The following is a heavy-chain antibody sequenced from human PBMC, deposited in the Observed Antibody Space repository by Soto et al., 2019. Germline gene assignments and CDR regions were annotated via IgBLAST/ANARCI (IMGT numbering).Heavy chain of an antibody. CDR2: IIPILGIA. Sequence: QVQLVQSGAEVKKPGSSVKVSCKASGGTFSSYTISWVRQAPGQGLEWMGRIIPILGIANYAQKFQGRVTITADKSTSTAYIELSSLRSEDTAVYYCARGRSPGWFDPWGQGTLFTVSS. CDR3: ARGRSPGWFDP. J-gene: IGHJ5*02. D-gene: IGHD3-16*01. CDR1: GGTFSSYT. V-gene: IGHV1-69*02.